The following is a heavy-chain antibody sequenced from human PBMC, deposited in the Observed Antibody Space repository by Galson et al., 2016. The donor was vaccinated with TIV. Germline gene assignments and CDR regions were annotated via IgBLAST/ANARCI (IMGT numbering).Heavy chain of an antibody. CDR1: GYTFSNFA. D-gene: IGHD6-6*01. V-gene: IGHV1-18*01. J-gene: IGHJ4*02. CDR3: ARYSSTSSRRFDY. CDR2: MSAYSGAS. Sequence: VKVSCKASGYTFSNFAITWVRQAPGQGLEWMGYMSAYSGASNYAQEFQGRVTITTDASTSTAYMELRNLRFDDTAVYYCARYSSTSSRRFDYWGQGTLVTVSA.